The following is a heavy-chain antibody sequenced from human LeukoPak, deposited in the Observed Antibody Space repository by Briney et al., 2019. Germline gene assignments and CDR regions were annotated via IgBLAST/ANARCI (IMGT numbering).Heavy chain of an antibody. CDR2: INPDSGAT. CDR1: GYTFTAYY. Sequence: ASVKVSCKASGYTFTAYYMRWVRQAPGQGLEWMGGINPDSGATTYAQQFQGRVTMTRDTSTSTACMRLSRLRSDDTAVYDCARYDWNDAGISDYYGMDGWGQGTTVTVSS. CDR3: ARYDWNDAGISDYYGMDG. J-gene: IGHJ6*02. V-gene: IGHV1-2*02. D-gene: IGHD1-1*01.